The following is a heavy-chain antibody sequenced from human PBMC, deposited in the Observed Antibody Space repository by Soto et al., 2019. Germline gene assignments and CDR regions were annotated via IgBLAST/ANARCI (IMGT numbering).Heavy chain of an antibody. J-gene: IGHJ4*02. D-gene: IGHD3-3*01. CDR1: GGTFSSYA. V-gene: IGHV1-69*01. CDR2: TIPIFGTA. CDR3: ARDGGVDYDFWSGYSDY. Sequence: QVQLVQSGAEVKKPGSSVKVSCKASGGTFSSYAISWVRQAPGQGLEWMGGTIPIFGTANYAQKFQGRVTITADESTSTAYMELSSLRSEDTAVYYCARDGGVDYDFWSGYSDYWGQGTLVTVSS.